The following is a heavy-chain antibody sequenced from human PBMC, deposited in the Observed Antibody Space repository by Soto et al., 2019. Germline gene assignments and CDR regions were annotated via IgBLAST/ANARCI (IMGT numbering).Heavy chain of an antibody. Sequence: EVRLVESGGGLVQPGGSLRLSCEASGFTFSSRWMTWVRQGPGKGLEWVANIHEDKNAKDYVDSVKGRFTISRDNAKNSLYLQMNSLRDEDTAVYYCATHDGPAAAGLVLDVGGQGALVIVSS. D-gene: IGHD6-25*01. V-gene: IGHV3-7*02. J-gene: IGHJ4*02. CDR1: GFTFSSRW. CDR3: ATHDGPAAAGLVLDV. CDR2: IHEDKNAK.